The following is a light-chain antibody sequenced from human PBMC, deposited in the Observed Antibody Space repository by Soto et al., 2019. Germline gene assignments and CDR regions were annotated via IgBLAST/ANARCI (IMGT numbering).Light chain of an antibody. CDR1: QSVSSL. J-gene: IGKJ1*01. CDR3: TQYATSRP. CDR2: GVS. Sequence: DIVLTQSPGTLSLSPGERATLSCRASQSVSSLLAWYQQKPGQAPRLVISGVSNRASGIPDRFSGSGSGTDFPLTISRLEPEAFAVHFYTQYATSRPLGQGTQVAIK. V-gene: IGKV3-20*01.